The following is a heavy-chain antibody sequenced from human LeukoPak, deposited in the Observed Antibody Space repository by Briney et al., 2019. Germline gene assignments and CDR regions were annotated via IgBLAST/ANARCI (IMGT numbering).Heavy chain of an antibody. V-gene: IGHV3-9*01. D-gene: IGHD3-9*01. CDR1: GFTFDDFA. CDR3: ARVGSESGWYYDILTGHDPLDY. CDR2: IGWNSATT. J-gene: IGHJ4*02. Sequence: GGSLRLSCAASGFTFDDFAMHWVRQTPGKGLEWVSGIGWNSATTGYADSVQGRFTISRDNAKNSLYLQMNSLRAEDTAVYYCARVGSESGWYYDILTGHDPLDYWGQGTLVTVSS.